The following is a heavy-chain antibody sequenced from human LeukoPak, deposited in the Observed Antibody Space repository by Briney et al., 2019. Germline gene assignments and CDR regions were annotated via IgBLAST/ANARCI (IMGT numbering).Heavy chain of an antibody. D-gene: IGHD3-10*01. CDR1: GGSISSSNW. CDR2: VYHSGST. V-gene: IGHV4-4*02. Sequence: SGTLSLTCTVSGGSISSSNWWSWVRQPPGKGLEWIGEVYHSGSTTYNSSLKSRLTMSIDKSKNHFSLNLSSVTAADTAVYYCARRYYGSGTNYFDYWGQGTLVTVSS. CDR3: ARRYYGSGTNYFDY. J-gene: IGHJ4*02.